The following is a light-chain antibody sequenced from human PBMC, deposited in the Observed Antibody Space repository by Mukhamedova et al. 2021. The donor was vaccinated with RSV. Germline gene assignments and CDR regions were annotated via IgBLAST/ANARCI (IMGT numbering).Light chain of an antibody. CDR1: QSISNW. V-gene: IGKV1-5*03. CDR3: QQYKSFST. CDR2: KAS. Sequence: ASVGDRITITCRASQSISNWLAWYQQKPGKAPRLLIYKASTLKRGVPSRFSGSGSGTEFTLTISSLQPDDFATYYCQQYKSFSTF. J-gene: IGKJ1*01.